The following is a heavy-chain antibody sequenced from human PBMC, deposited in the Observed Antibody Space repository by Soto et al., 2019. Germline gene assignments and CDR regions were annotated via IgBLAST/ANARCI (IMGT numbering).Heavy chain of an antibody. J-gene: IGHJ4*02. V-gene: IGHV3-9*01. CDR1: GFTFDDYA. D-gene: IGHD6-13*01. Sequence: EVQLVESGGGLVQPGRSLRLSCAASGFTFDDYAMHWVRQAPGKGLEWVSGISWNSGSIGYADSVKGRFTISRDNSGNTLSLQMNSLGAGDTAVYYCAKDRSNSWSFDYWGQGTLVTVSS. CDR3: AKDRSNSWSFDY. CDR2: ISWNSGSI.